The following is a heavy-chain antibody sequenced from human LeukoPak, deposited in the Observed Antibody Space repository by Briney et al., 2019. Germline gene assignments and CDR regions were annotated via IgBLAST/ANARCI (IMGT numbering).Heavy chain of an antibody. V-gene: IGHV1-2*02. D-gene: IGHD3-16*02. CDR1: GYTFTGYY. Sequence: GASVKVSCKASGYTFTGYYMHWVRQAPGQGLERMGWINPNSGGTNYAQKFQGRVTMTRDTSISTAYMELSRLRSDDTAVYYCARGFMITFGGVIVIFRDWGQGTLVTVPS. CDR2: INPNSGGT. J-gene: IGHJ4*02. CDR3: ARGFMITFGGVIVIFRD.